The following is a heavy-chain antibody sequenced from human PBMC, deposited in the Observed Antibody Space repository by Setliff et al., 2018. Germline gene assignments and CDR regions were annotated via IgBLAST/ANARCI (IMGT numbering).Heavy chain of an antibody. CDR2: IQKSGGT. V-gene: IGHV4-4*08. Sequence: SETLSLTCNVSGVSISSYYWSWIRQPPGKGLESIGYIQKSGGTNYNPALKSRVTISADTSMNHFSLRMTSVSAADTAVYYCAKEHVVISFVTNTHHHYGMDVWGQGATVTVSS. D-gene: IGHD2-8*01. CDR1: GVSISSYY. J-gene: IGHJ6*02. CDR3: AKEHVVISFVTNTHHHYGMDV.